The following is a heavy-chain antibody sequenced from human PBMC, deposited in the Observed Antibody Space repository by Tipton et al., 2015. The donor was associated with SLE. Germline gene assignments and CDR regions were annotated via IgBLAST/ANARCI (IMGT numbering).Heavy chain of an antibody. D-gene: IGHD6-13*01. V-gene: IGHV4-34*01. J-gene: IGHJ5*02. CDR1: RFTFSSYS. Sequence: LRLSCAASRFTFSSYSMNWVRQSPGKGLEWIGAIGHSGTPNYNPSLKSRVTISVDTSKKQFSLKLSSVTAADTAVYYCARVVKGSSWYWFDPWGQGTLVTVSS. CDR2: IGHSGTP. CDR3: ARVVKGSSWYWFDP.